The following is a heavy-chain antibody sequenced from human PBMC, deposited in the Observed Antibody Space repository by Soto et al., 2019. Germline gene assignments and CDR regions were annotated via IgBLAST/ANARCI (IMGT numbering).Heavy chain of an antibody. CDR1: GFTFSSYS. J-gene: IGHJ1*01. Sequence: PGGSLRLSCAASGFTFSSYSMNWVRQATGKGLEWVSSISSSSSYIYYADSVKGRFAIYRDNAKSSLYLQMNSLRAEDTALYYCARDYCSGGSCYFFQHWGQRTLVTVSS. CDR3: ARDYCSGGSCYFFQH. V-gene: IGHV3-21*01. D-gene: IGHD2-15*01. CDR2: ISSSSSYI.